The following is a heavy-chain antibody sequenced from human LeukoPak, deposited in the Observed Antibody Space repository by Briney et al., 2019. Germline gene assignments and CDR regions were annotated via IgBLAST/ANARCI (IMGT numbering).Heavy chain of an antibody. CDR2: IIPIFGTA. CDR1: GGTFSSYA. Sequence: ASVKVSCKASGGTFSSYAISWVRQAPGQGLEWMGGIIPIFGTANYAQKFQGRVTITADESTSTAYMELSSLRSEDTAVYYCARAGLTYYDILTGYQYYFDYWGQGTLVTVSS. D-gene: IGHD3-9*01. CDR3: ARAGLTYYDILTGYQYYFDY. J-gene: IGHJ4*02. V-gene: IGHV1-69*13.